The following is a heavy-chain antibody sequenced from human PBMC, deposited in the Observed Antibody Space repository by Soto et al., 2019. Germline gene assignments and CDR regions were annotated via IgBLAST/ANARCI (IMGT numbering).Heavy chain of an antibody. J-gene: IGHJ3*02. CDR3: ARVINTYYYDSSGYDGFDI. CDR2: INPSGGST. V-gene: IGHV1-46*01. D-gene: IGHD3-22*01. Sequence: ASVKVSCKASGYTFTSYYMHWVRQAPGQGLEWMGIINPSGGSTNYAQKFQGRVTMTRDTSTSTVYMELSSLRSEDTAVYYCARVINTYYYDSSGYDGFDIWGQGTMDTVSS. CDR1: GYTFTSYY.